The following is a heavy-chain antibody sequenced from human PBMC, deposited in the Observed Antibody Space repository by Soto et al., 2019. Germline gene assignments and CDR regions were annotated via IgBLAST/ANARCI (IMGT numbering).Heavy chain of an antibody. V-gene: IGHV3-33*01. CDR1: GFTFSDYG. D-gene: IGHD3-3*01. J-gene: IGHJ6*02. CDR2: IWYDGSNE. Sequence: QVQLVESGGGVVQPGRSLRLSCAASGFTFSDYGMHWVRQAPGKGLEWVAMIWYDGSNENYADSVKGRFTISRDNAKSTLYLQMNSLRAEDTAVYYCARERRFLEWSVSYGMDVWGPGTTVTVSS. CDR3: ARERRFLEWSVSYGMDV.